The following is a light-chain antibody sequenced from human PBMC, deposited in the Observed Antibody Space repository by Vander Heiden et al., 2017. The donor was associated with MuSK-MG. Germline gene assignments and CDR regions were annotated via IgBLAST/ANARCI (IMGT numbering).Light chain of an antibody. Sequence: QSVLTHPPSVSRAPGQRVTISCTGSSSNIGAGYDVHWYQQPPGSAPKLVIFGNRNRPSGVPDRFSGSKSGTSASLAITGLQAEDEADYYCQSFDSSLSGYVFGSGTKVTVL. CDR2: GNR. J-gene: IGLJ1*01. CDR1: SSNIGAGYD. CDR3: QSFDSSLSGYV. V-gene: IGLV1-40*01.